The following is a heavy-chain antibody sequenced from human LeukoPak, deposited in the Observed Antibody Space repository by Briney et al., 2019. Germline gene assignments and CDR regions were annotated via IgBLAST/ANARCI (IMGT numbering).Heavy chain of an antibody. D-gene: IGHD3-9*01. CDR1: GGPFTNYA. J-gene: IGHJ4*02. CDR3: ARGGGVDILTGFQY. CDR2: IIPILDVT. Sequence: ASVKVSCKASGGPFTNYAINWVRQAPGQGLKGMGRIIPILDVTNYGKKLQGRVTITADQSTSTAYMELRSRMCEDTAVDYCARGGGVDILTGFQYWGQGTLVTVSS. V-gene: IGHV1-69*04.